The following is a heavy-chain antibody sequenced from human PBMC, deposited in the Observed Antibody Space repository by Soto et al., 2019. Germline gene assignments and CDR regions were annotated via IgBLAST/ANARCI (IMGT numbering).Heavy chain of an antibody. D-gene: IGHD1-26*01. CDR1: GFTFSSYS. CDR2: ISSSSSTI. CDR3: ARVVGNSGSYSFDS. J-gene: IGHJ4*02. V-gene: IGHV3-48*02. Sequence: EVQLVESGGGLVQPGGSLRLSCAASGFTFSSYSMNWVRQAPGKGLEWVSYISSSSSTIYYADSVKGRFTISRDNAKNSLYLQMNSLRDEDTAVYYCARVVGNSGSYSFDSWGQGTLVTVSS.